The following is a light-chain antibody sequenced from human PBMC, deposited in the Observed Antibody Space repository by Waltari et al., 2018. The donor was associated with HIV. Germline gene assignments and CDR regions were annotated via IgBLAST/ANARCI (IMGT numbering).Light chain of an antibody. J-gene: IGKJ2*01. V-gene: IGKV1-9*01. Sequence: DIQLTQSPSFLSASVGDRVTITCRASQGINSYLAWYQQKPGIAPNLLIYGASTLQGGVPSRFSGSGSGTEFTLTISSLQPEDFATYYCQQINSYPYTFGQGTKLEIK. CDR1: QGINSY. CDR3: QQINSYPYT. CDR2: GAS.